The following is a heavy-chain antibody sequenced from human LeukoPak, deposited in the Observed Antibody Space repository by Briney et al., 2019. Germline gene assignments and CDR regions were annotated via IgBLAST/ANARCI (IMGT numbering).Heavy chain of an antibody. CDR2: ITSQAYGGTT. D-gene: IGHD2-2*01. Sequence: QPGRPLRLSCTASGFTFGAYAVSGVRKAPGEVLEWVGFITSQAYGGTTEYAASVRGRFTLSRDDSKSIAYLQMNSLKTEDTAVYYCSRNGRGCSSTSCYAGRFDPWGQGTQVTVSS. CDR3: SRNGRGCSSTSCYAGRFDP. CDR1: GFTFGAYA. J-gene: IGHJ5*02. V-gene: IGHV3-49*04.